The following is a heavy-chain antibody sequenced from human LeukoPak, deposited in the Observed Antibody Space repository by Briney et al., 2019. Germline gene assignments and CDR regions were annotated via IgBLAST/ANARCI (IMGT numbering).Heavy chain of an antibody. CDR1: GFISNTNG. J-gene: IGHJ4*02. V-gene: IGHV3-30*02. Sequence: GGSLRLSCVASGFISNTNGMHWFRQAPGKGLEWVAFMSNDGSYKFYADSVKGRFTISRDHSKNTLYLQMNSLRGEDTAVYYCATVPGEWTTLDYWGQGSLVTVSA. CDR3: ATVPGEWTTLDY. D-gene: IGHD2-21*01. CDR2: MSNDGSYK.